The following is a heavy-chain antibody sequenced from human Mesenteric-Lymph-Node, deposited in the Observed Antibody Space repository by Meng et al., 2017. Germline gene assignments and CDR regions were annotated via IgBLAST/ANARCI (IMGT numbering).Heavy chain of an antibody. D-gene: IGHD3-10*01. CDR2: IDHRGNT. V-gene: IGHV4-34*01. CDR3: ARRGPSGNFSP. J-gene: IGHJ5*02. Sequence: QGRPQQWGDGLLKPPGTLSRSCAGYGGSFRDYYWTWIRHPPGKGLEWIGEIDHRGNTKYNPSLKSRVTISLDTSKKQFSLKVSSVTAADSAVYYCARRGPSGNFSPWSQGALVTVSS. CDR1: GGSFRDYY.